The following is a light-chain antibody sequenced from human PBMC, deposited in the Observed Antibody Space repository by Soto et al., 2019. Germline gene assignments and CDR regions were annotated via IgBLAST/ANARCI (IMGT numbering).Light chain of an antibody. CDR2: DAS. CDR3: QQYNSYWT. CDR1: QSISNW. J-gene: IGKJ1*01. V-gene: IGKV1-5*01. Sequence: DGQVTQAPSTHPATVGARVTSTFRASQSISNWFAWYQQKPGTAPKLLIYDASSLESGVPSRFSGSASGTEFPLPISRLPPDDFATYYCQQYNSYWTSGQGTKVDTK.